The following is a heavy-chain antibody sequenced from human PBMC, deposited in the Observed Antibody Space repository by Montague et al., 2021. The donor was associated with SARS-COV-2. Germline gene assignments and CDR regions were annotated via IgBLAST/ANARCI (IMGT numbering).Heavy chain of an antibody. CDR3: ARDPGYTSFTRWYFDL. J-gene: IGHJ2*01. Sequence: TLSLTCSVSGGSINTGGYYWNWIRQSAGKGLEWIGRIYSSGSTNSRPSLKSRVTISLDTSKNQFSLWLSSVTAADTAVYYGARDPGYTSFTRWYFDLWGPGTLVTVSS. CDR2: IYSSGST. D-gene: IGHD5-18*01. V-gene: IGHV4-61*02. CDR1: GGSINTGGYY.